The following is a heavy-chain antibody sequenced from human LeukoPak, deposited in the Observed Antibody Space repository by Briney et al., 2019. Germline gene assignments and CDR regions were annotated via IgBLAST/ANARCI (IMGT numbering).Heavy chain of an antibody. CDR1: GFTFSSYS. V-gene: IGHV3-21*01. D-gene: IGHD6-19*01. J-gene: IGHJ6*02. Sequence: GGSLRLSCAASGFTFSSYSMNWVRQAPGKGLEWVSSISSSSSYIYYADSVKGRFTISRDNAKNSLYLQMDSLRAEDTAVYYCARSVAGLYYGMDVWGQGTTVTVSS. CDR2: ISSSSSYI. CDR3: ARSVAGLYYGMDV.